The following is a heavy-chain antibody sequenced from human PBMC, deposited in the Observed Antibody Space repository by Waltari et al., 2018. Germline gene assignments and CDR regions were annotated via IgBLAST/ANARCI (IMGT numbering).Heavy chain of an antibody. CDR1: GYTFRNYC. J-gene: IGHJ3*02. V-gene: IGHV1-46*01. Sequence: QVKLVQSGAEVKKPGASARVSCEASGYTFRNYCIHWVRQAPGQGLGWMGLVNPSGGSTTYEQKFQGRSTVTRDTSTRTVYMDVSSLRSEDTAIYYCARSRAALDALDNWGQGTMVTVSS. CDR3: ARSRAALDALDN. D-gene: IGHD6-13*01. CDR2: VNPSGGST.